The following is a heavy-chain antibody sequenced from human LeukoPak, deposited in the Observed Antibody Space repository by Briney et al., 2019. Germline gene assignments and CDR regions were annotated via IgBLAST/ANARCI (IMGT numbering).Heavy chain of an antibody. Sequence: PGGSLRLSCAASGFTFSSYWMSWVRQAPGKGLEWVAKIKQDGSDKYYVDSVKGRFTISRDNAKNSLYLQMNSLRAEDTAVYYCARSLGYCSAGSCFPFDYWGQGTLVTVSS. CDR3: ARSLGYCSAGSCFPFDY. J-gene: IGHJ4*02. CDR1: GFTFSSYW. V-gene: IGHV3-7*05. CDR2: IKQDGSDK. D-gene: IGHD2-15*01.